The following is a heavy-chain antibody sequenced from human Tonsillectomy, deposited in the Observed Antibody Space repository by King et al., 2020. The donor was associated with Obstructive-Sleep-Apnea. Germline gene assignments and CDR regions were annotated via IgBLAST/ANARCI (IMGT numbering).Heavy chain of an antibody. CDR2: IYYSGST. V-gene: IGHV4-59*01. Sequence: QLQESGPGLVKPSETLSLTCSVSGVSISSYYWSWIRQPPGKGLDWIGYIYYSGSTNYNPSLKSRVTISVDTSKNQFSLKLSSVTAADTAVYYCASGYSSGPPDAFDIWGQGTMVTVSS. J-gene: IGHJ3*02. CDR1: GVSISSYY. CDR3: ASGYSSGPPDAFDI. D-gene: IGHD6-19*01.